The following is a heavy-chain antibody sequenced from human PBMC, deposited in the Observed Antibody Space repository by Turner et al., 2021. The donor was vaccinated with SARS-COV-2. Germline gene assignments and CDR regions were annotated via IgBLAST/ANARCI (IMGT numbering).Heavy chain of an antibody. V-gene: IGHV3-21*01. D-gene: IGHD3-3*01. CDR3: ARDFDDYWSSCYGRAFDF. CDR2: ISSSGSYI. Sequence: EVQLVESGGGLVKPGGSLRLSCAASGFTFSSYSLNWVRQAPGKGLEWVSAISSSGSYIDYADSVKGRFTISRDNAKNSLYLQMNSLRAEDTAVYYCARDFDDYWSSCYGRAFDFWGQGTMVTVSS. J-gene: IGHJ3*01. CDR1: GFTFSSYS.